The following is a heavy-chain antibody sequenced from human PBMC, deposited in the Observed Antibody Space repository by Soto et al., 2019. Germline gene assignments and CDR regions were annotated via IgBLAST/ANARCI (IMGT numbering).Heavy chain of an antibody. Sequence: QVQLVQSGAEVKKPGASVKVSCKASGYTFTSYYMHWVRQAPGQGLEWMGIIKPTSSTRYAQKFQGRVTLTGDRTTSTVYMELSSLRSEATAVYYCARGYCSGGSCYGLDYWGQGTLVTVSS. D-gene: IGHD2-15*01. CDR2: IKPTSST. CDR3: ARGYCSGGSCYGLDY. J-gene: IGHJ4*02. V-gene: IGHV1-46*01. CDR1: GYTFTSYY.